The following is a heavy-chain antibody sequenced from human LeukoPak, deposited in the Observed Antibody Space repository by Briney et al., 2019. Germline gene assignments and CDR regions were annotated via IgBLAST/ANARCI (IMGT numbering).Heavy chain of an antibody. CDR2: MSSSDDGR. V-gene: IGHV3-23*01. J-gene: IGHJ5*02. D-gene: IGHD3-3*01. CDR3: ARAYDYGFWSGYPQGCWFDP. Sequence: PGGSLRLSCATSGFSFSSYAMSWVRQAPGKGLEWVSAMSSSDDGRYYAASVRGRFTISRDTSRSTLYLQMNSLRAEDTAVYYCARAYDYGFWSGYPQGCWFDPWGQGTLVTVSS. CDR1: GFSFSSYA.